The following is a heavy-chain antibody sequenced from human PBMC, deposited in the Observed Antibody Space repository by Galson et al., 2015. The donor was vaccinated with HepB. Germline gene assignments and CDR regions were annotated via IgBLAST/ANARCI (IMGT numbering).Heavy chain of an antibody. V-gene: IGHV7-4-1*02. CDR1: GYTFTSYA. CDR3: AVDKTTVTTGRSEQFDY. Sequence: SVKVSCKASGYTFTSYAMNWVRQAPGQGLEWMGWINTNTGNPTYAQGFTGRFVFSLDTSVSTAYLQISSLKAEDTAVYYCAVDKTTVTTGRSEQFDYWGQGTLVTVSS. D-gene: IGHD4-17*01. J-gene: IGHJ4*02. CDR2: INTNTGNP.